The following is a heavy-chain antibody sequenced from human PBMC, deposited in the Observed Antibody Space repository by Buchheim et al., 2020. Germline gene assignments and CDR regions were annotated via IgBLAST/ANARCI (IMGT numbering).Heavy chain of an antibody. D-gene: IGHD3-22*01. J-gene: IGHJ4*02. CDR1: GFTFSGSA. V-gene: IGHV3-73*01. CDR2: IRSKANSYAT. Sequence: EVQLVESGGGLVQPGGSLKLSCAASGFTFSGSAMHWVRQASGKGLEWVGRIRSKANSYATAYAASVKGRFTISRDDSKNTAYLQMNSLKTEDTAVYYCTTYKYYYDSSGYYLGNFDYWGQGTL. CDR3: TTYKYYYDSSGYYLGNFDY.